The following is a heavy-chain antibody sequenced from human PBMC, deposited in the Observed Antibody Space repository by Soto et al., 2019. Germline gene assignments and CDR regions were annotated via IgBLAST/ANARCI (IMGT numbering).Heavy chain of an antibody. CDR2: IKQDGSEK. CDR3: ARVGESIAARPFDY. Sequence: EGSLRLSCSASGCTCSSYWMSWVRQAPGKGLEWVANIKQDGSEKYYVDSVKGRFTISRDNAKNSLYLQMNSLRAEDTAVYYCARVGESIAARPFDYWGQGTLVTLSP. J-gene: IGHJ4*02. D-gene: IGHD6-6*01. V-gene: IGHV3-7*01. CDR1: GCTCSSYW.